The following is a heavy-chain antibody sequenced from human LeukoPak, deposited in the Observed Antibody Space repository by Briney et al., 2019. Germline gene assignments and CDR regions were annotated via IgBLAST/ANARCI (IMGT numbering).Heavy chain of an antibody. J-gene: IGHJ4*02. CDR1: GGSISSSDHY. Sequence: SETLSLTCTVSGGSISSSDHYWGWIRQPPGKGLEWIGSIYYSGSTYYNPSLKSRVTISVDTSKNQFSLKLSSVTAADTAVYYCARRQTIFGGVYYFDYWGQGTLVTVSS. CDR3: ARRQTIFGGVYYFDY. CDR2: IYYSGST. V-gene: IGHV4-39*01. D-gene: IGHD3-3*01.